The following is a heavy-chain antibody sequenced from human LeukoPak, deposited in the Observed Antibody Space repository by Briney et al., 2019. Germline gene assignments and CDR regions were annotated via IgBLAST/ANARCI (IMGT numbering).Heavy chain of an antibody. CDR2: INHNGRI. Sequence: PSETLSLTCAVDTGSFSGYYWGWIRQPPGKGLEWIGEINHNGRINYNPSLKSRVTISVDTSKNQFSLKLSSVTAADTAVYYCARQAYCSSTSCYPFDYWGQGTLVTVSS. V-gene: IGHV4-34*01. J-gene: IGHJ4*02. CDR1: TGSFSGYY. CDR3: ARQAYCSSTSCYPFDY. D-gene: IGHD2-2*01.